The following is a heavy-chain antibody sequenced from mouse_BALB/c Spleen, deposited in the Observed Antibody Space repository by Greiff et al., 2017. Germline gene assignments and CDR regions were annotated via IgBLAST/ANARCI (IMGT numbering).Heavy chain of an antibody. CDR1: GFTFSSFG. D-gene: IGHD4-1*02. J-gene: IGHJ3*01. CDR2: ISSGSSTI. Sequence: EVQGVESGGGLVQPGGSRKLSCAASGFTFSSFGMHWVRQAPEKGLEWVAYISSGSSTIYYADTVKGRFTISRDNPKNTLFLQMTSLRSEDTAMYYCARGANWDWAWFAYWGQGTLVTVSA. V-gene: IGHV5-17*02. CDR3: ARGANWDWAWFAY.